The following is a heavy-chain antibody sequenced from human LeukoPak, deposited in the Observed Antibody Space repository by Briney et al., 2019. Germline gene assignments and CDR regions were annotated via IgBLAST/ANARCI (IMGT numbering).Heavy chain of an antibody. CDR3: ARGGYSSSYPTDY. D-gene: IGHD6-6*01. J-gene: IGHJ4*02. V-gene: IGHV3-21*01. CDR1: GFTFSSYS. Sequence: GGSLRLSCAASGFTFSSYSMNWVRQAPGKGLEWVSSISSSSSYIYYADSVKGRFTISRDNAKNSLYLQMNSLRAEDTAVYYCARGGYSSSYPTDYWGQGTLVTVSS. CDR2: ISSSSSYI.